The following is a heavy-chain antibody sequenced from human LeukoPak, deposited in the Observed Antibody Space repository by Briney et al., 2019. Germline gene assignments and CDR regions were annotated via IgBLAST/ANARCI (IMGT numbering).Heavy chain of an antibody. J-gene: IGHJ4*02. D-gene: IGHD3-22*01. Sequence: SGTLSLTCAVSGGSISSSNWWSWVRQPPGKGLEWIGYIFHSGFTNYNPFLKSRVTISVDTSKNQVSLKLTSVTAADTAVYYCARRSSSGYFFDYWGQGTLFTVSS. CDR2: IFHSGFT. CDR3: ARRSSSGYFFDY. CDR1: GGSISSSNW. V-gene: IGHV4-4*02.